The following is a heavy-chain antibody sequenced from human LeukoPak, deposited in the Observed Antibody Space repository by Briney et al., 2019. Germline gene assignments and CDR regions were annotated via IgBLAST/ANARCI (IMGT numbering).Heavy chain of an antibody. J-gene: IGHJ4*02. D-gene: IGHD4-17*01. Sequence: PGGSLRLSCAASGFTFSSYNMNWVRQAPGKGLEWVSYISRSSSSIYYADSVKGRFTISRDNAKNSVYLQMNSLSDEDTSLYRCAIDYGDHGEYFDCWGQGTLVTVSS. CDR2: ISRSSSSI. V-gene: IGHV3-48*02. CDR3: AIDYGDHGEYFDC. CDR1: GFTFSSYN.